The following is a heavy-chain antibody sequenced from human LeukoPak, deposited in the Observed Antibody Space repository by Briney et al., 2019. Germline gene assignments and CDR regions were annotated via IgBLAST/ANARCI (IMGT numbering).Heavy chain of an antibody. Sequence: SETLSLTCTVSGYSISSGYYWGWIRPPPREGLGWGGSNYHSGSTYYKPTLKGRVTISVDTSTNQSSLKLSSVTAADTAVYYCVESDGYGLVDIWGEGTMVTVSS. CDR1: GYSISSGYY. CDR2: NYHSGST. D-gene: IGHD3-10*01. CDR3: VESDGYGLVDI. V-gene: IGHV4-38-2*02. J-gene: IGHJ3*02.